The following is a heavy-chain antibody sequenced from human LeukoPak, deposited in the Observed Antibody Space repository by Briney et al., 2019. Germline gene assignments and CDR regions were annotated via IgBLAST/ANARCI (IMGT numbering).Heavy chain of an antibody. J-gene: IGHJ4*02. V-gene: IGHV4-59*12. CDR2: ISYTGST. Sequence: PSETLSLTCTVSGGSISSYYWSWIRRPPGKGLEWIGYISYTGSTRYNPSLKSRVTVSADTSRNQFSLKLTSVTAADTAVYYCARRYGNEYDYWGQGTLVTVSS. CDR3: ARRYGNEYDY. CDR1: GGSISSYY. D-gene: IGHD3-16*01.